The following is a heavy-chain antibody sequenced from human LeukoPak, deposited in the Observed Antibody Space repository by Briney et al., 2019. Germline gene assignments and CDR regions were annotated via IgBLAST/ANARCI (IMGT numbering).Heavy chain of an antibody. D-gene: IGHD6-13*01. J-gene: IGHJ4*02. V-gene: IGHV4-34*01. CDR2: INHSGST. CDR1: GGSFSGYF. Sequence: PSETLSLTCAVYGGSFSGYFWSWIRQPPGKGLEWIGEINHSGSTNYNPSPKSRVTISVDTSKNQFSLKLSSVTAADTAVYYCARESIAAGRPGNNFDYWGQGTLVTVSS. CDR3: ARESIAAGRPGNNFDY.